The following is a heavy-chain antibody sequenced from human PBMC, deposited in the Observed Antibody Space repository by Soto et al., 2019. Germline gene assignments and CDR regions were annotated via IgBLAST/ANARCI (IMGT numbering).Heavy chain of an antibody. V-gene: IGHV3-23*01. CDR1: GFTFRSHA. CDR3: AKYGVTDIVLMVYAIPYYYYYGMDV. D-gene: IGHD2-8*01. CDR2: ISCSGGRT. Sequence: GGSLRLSCAAPGFTFRSHARRWVRQAPGKGVGWVPAISCSGGRTYYADSVEGRLTLSRDNSKNTLYLQMNSLRAEDTAVYYCAKYGVTDIVLMVYAIPYYYYYGMDVWGRGTTVAVSS. J-gene: IGHJ6*02.